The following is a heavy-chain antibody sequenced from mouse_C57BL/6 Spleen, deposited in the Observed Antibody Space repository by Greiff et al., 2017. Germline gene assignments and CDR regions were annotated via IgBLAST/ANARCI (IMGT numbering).Heavy chain of an antibody. CDR2: IHPGSGGT. CDR3: ARARSYYDYDWWYCDV. CDR1: GYAFTNYL. Sequence: QVQLQQPGAELVRPGTSVKVSCKASGYAFTNYLIEWVKQRPGQGLEWIGVIHPGSGGTNYNEKFKGKATLTVDKSSSTAYMQLSSLTSEDSAVYFCARARSYYDYDWWYCDVWGTGTTVTVSS. D-gene: IGHD2-4*01. V-gene: IGHV1-54*01. J-gene: IGHJ1*03.